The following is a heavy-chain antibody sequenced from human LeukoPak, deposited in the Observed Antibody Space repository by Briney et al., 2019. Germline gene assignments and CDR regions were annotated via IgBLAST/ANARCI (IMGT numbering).Heavy chain of an antibody. D-gene: IGHD3-10*01. CDR2: ISYDGSNK. CDR3: AKVYGSGSYYNSYYYYYRDV. CDR1: GFTFSSYG. Sequence: GGSLRLSCAASGFTFSSYGMHWVRQAPGKGLEWVAVISYDGSNKYYADSMKGRFTISRDNSKNTLYLQMNSLRAEDTAVYYCAKVYGSGSYYNSYYYYYRDVWGKGTTVTVSS. J-gene: IGHJ6*03. V-gene: IGHV3-30*18.